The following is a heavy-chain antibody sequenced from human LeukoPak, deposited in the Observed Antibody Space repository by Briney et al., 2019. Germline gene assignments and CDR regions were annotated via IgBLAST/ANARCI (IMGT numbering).Heavy chain of an antibody. J-gene: IGHJ4*02. Sequence: GGSLRLSCAASGFTFSSYSMNWVRQAPGKGLEWVSSISSSSSYIYYADSVKGRLTISRDNAKNSLYLQMNSLRAEDTAVYYCAREATTVTTKGFDYWGQGTLVTVSS. D-gene: IGHD4-17*01. V-gene: IGHV3-21*01. CDR1: GFTFSSYS. CDR3: AREATTVTTKGFDY. CDR2: ISSSSSYI.